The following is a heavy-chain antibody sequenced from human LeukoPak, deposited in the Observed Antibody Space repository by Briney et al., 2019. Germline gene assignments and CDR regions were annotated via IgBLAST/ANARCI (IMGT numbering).Heavy chain of an antibody. J-gene: IGHJ4*02. CDR2: IYYSGST. CDR3: ARRGGFFDF. CDR1: GGSIRSYY. Sequence: SETLSLTCTVSGGSIRSYYWSWIRQPPGKGLEWIAYIYYSGSTNYNPSLKSRVTISVDTSNNQFSLKLSSVTAADTAVYYCARRGGFFDFWGQGTLVTVSS. V-gene: IGHV4-59*01. D-gene: IGHD3-16*01.